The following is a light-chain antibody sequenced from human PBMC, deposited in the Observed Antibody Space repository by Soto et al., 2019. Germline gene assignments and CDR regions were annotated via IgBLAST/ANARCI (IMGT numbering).Light chain of an antibody. CDR3: QQFSSYRVT. J-gene: IGKJ4*01. Sequence: VLTQSPGTLSLSPGERATLSCRASQTGRNNYLAWYQQKPSQAPRLLIYDASSRATGIPDRFSGGGSGTDFTLTIIRLEPEDVAVYYCQQFSSYRVTFVGGTNAYIK. CDR1: QTGRNNY. V-gene: IGKV3-20*01. CDR2: DAS.